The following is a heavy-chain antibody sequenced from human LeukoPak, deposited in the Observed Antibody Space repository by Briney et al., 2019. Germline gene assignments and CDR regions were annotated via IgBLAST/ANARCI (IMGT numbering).Heavy chain of an antibody. V-gene: IGHV4-4*07. Sequence: SETLSLTCTVSGVSISSYYWSWIRQPAGTGLEWIGRIYTSGSTNYNPSLKSRVTMSVDTSKNQFSLKLSSVTAADTAVYYCARDMVRGELLYNWFDPWGQGTLVTVSS. J-gene: IGHJ5*02. CDR3: ARDMVRGELLYNWFDP. D-gene: IGHD3-10*01. CDR2: IYTSGST. CDR1: GVSISSYY.